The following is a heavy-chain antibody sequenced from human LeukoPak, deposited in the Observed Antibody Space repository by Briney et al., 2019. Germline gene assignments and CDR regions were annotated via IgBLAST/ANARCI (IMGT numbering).Heavy chain of an antibody. CDR2: IIPIFGTA. V-gene: IGHV1-69*13. CDR1: GYTFTSYG. J-gene: IGHJ6*02. D-gene: IGHD2-15*01. Sequence: SVKVSCKASGYTFTSYGISWVRQAPGQGLEWMGGIIPIFGTANYAQKFQGRVTITADESTSTAYMELSSLRSEDTAVYYCARAKDEYYSYGMDVWGQGTTVTVSS. CDR3: ARAKDEYYSYGMDV.